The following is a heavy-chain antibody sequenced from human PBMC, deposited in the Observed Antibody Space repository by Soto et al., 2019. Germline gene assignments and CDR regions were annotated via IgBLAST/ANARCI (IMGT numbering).Heavy chain of an antibody. CDR3: ARSHSTTPVAVAGPDYYFGL. V-gene: IGHV1-69*13. CDR1: GYPFSDNQ. CDR2: IIPDFGTT. D-gene: IGHD6-19*01. Sequence: SVKVSCKASGYPFSDNQIHWLRRAPGQGLEWMGGIIPDFGTTNYAQRFQGRVSITADESPNTAFMELTTLTAEDTAVYYCARSHSTTPVAVAGPDYYFGLWGRGTLGTVS. J-gene: IGHJ4*02.